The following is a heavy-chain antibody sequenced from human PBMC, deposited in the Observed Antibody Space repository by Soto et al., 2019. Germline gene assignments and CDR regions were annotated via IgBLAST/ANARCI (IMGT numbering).Heavy chain of an antibody. Sequence: GASVKVSCKASGGTFSSYAISWVRQAPGQGLEWMGGIIPIFGTANYAQKFQGRVTITADKSTSTAYMELSSLRSEDTAVYYCARTLLYSKSRFDPWGQGTLVTVSS. CDR1: GGTFSSYA. V-gene: IGHV1-69*06. D-gene: IGHD4-4*01. CDR3: ARTLLYSKSRFDP. CDR2: IIPIFGTA. J-gene: IGHJ5*02.